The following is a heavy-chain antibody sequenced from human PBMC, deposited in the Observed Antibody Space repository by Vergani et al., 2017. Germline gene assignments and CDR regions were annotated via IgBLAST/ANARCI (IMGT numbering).Heavy chain of an antibody. CDR3: AREGYCTNGVCFTLFDV. Sequence: QAQLQQWGAGLLKPSETLSLTCAIYGRSFNDYWWTWIRQPPGKGLEWIGEIRHDGITHYSPSLKSRVTISIDTSTHQFSLNLRSMTAADTAVYYCAREGYCTNGVCFTLFDVWGQGALVTVSS. CDR1: GRSFNDYW. CDR2: IRHDGIT. V-gene: IGHV4-34*01. D-gene: IGHD2-8*01. J-gene: IGHJ4*02.